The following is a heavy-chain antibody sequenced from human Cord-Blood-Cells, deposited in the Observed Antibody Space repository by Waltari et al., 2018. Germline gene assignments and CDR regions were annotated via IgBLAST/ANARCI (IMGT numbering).Heavy chain of an antibody. J-gene: IGHJ3*02. CDR1: GGSTSSHY. V-gene: IGHV4-59*11. CDR2: IYYSGST. CDR3: ARRRYSITGTTGDAFDI. Sequence: QVQLQESGPGLVKPSETLSLTCTVSGGSTSSHYWSWIRQPPGKGLEWIGYIYYSGSTNYNPSLKSRVTISVDTSKNQFSLKLSSVTAADTAVYYCARRRYSITGTTGDAFDIWGQGTMVTVSS. D-gene: IGHD1-7*01.